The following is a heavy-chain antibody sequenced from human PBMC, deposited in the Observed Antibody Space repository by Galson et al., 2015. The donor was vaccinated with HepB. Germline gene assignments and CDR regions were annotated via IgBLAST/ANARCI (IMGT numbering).Heavy chain of an antibody. CDR3: ATPGGYSGSYWRGGSFDY. J-gene: IGHJ4*02. CDR1: GYTLTELS. V-gene: IGHV1-24*01. D-gene: IGHD1-26*01. Sequence: SVKDSCKVSGYTLTELSMHWVRQAPGKGLEWMGGFDPEDGETIYAQKFQGRVTMTEDTSTDTAYMELSSLRSEDTAVYYCATPGGYSGSYWRGGSFDYWGQGTLVTVSS. CDR2: FDPEDGET.